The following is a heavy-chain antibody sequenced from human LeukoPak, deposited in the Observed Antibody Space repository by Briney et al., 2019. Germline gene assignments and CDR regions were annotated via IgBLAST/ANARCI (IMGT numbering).Heavy chain of an antibody. V-gene: IGHV1-18*01. Sequence: ASVKVSCKASGYTFTSYGISGVRQAPGQGLNGMGWISAYNGNTNYAQKIQGRVTMTTDTSTSAAYMELRSLRSDDTAVYYCARDLSGWYANDRFDYWGQGTLVTVSS. CDR3: ARDLSGWYANDRFDY. D-gene: IGHD6-19*01. CDR2: ISAYNGNT. CDR1: GYTFTSYG. J-gene: IGHJ4*02.